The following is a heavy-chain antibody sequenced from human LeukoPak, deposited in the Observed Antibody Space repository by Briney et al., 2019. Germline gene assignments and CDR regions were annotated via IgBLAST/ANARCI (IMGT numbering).Heavy chain of an antibody. CDR1: GFTFSSYW. D-gene: IGHD6-13*01. V-gene: IGHV3-7*01. CDR3: AKDHGSSDWYYFDY. CDR2: IKQDGSEK. Sequence: PGGSLRLSCAASGFTFSSYWMSWVRQAPGKGLEWVANIKQDGSEKKYVDSVKGRFTISRDSAKNSLYLQMNSLRAEDTAVYYCAKDHGSSDWYYFDYWGQGTLVTVSS. J-gene: IGHJ4*02.